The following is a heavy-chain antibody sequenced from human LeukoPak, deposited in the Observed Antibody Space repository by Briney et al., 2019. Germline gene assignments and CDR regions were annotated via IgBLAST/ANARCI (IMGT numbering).Heavy chain of an antibody. CDR1: GFMFTTYA. D-gene: IGHD6-13*01. V-gene: IGHV3-30-3*01. CDR3: ARGGLTSSWFEY. CDR2: ISPDGNNK. J-gene: IGHJ4*02. Sequence: GRSLRLSCAASGFMFTTYAMHSVRQAPGKGVEWGAAISPDGNNKYYADSVKGRFTISRDNSKNTVYVQMNSLRVEDTAVYYCARGGLTSSWFEYWGQGTLVTVSS.